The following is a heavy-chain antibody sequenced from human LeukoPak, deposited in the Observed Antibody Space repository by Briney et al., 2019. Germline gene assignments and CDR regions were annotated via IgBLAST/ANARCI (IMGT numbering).Heavy chain of an antibody. CDR2: ISWNSGSI. V-gene: IGHV3-9*01. Sequence: PGGSLRLSCVASGFTFDDYAMHWVRQAPGKGLEWVSGISWNSGSIGYADSVKGRFTISRDNAKNSLYLQMNSLRAEDTAVYYCGVIWFGEPEIDHWGQGTLVTVSS. CDR3: GVIWFGEPEIDH. D-gene: IGHD3-10*01. J-gene: IGHJ4*02. CDR1: GFTFDDYA.